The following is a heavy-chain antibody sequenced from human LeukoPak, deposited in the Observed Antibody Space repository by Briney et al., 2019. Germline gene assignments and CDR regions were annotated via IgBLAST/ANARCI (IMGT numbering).Heavy chain of an antibody. V-gene: IGHV4-34*01. CDR2: INHSGST. D-gene: IGHD1-7*01. Sequence: SETLSLTCAVYGGSFSGYYWSWIRQPPGKGLEWIGEINHSGSTNYNPSLKSRVTISVDTSKNQFSLKLSSVTAADTAVYYCARSAWNYEYWGQGTLVTVSS. CDR1: GGSFSGYY. J-gene: IGHJ4*02. CDR3: ARSAWNYEY.